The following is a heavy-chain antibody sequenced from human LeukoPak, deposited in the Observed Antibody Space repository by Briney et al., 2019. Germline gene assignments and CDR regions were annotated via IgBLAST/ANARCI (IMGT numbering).Heavy chain of an antibody. V-gene: IGHV4-59*01. D-gene: IGHD3-22*01. CDR3: ARGDSTGFYFWFDP. CDR1: GGSIGTYF. Sequence: PFETLRLTRTVSGGSIGTYFWSWIRQPPGKGLEWIGYIYHIGSSSYNPSLESRVTISVDTSKNQFSLKLSSVTAADTAMYYCARGDSTGFYFWFDPWGQG. CDR2: IYHIGSS. J-gene: IGHJ5*02.